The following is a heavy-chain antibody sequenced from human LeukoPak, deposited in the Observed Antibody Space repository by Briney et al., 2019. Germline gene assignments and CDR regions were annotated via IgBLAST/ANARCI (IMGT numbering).Heavy chain of an antibody. J-gene: IGHJ6*03. Sequence: PSETLSLTCTVSGGSISSYYWSWIRQPPGKGLECIGYIYYSGSTNYNPSLKSRVTISVDTSKNQFSLKLSSVTAADTAVYYCARGSSYYYDSSGYYGYMDVWGKGTTVTVSS. CDR3: ARGSSYYYDSSGYYGYMDV. CDR2: IYYSGST. V-gene: IGHV4-59*01. D-gene: IGHD3-22*01. CDR1: GGSISSYY.